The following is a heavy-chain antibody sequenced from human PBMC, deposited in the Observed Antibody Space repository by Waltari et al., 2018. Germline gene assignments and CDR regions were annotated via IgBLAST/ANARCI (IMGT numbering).Heavy chain of an antibody. CDR2: LKPGGGST. Sequence: QVQLVQSGAEVKKPGASVRLSCKASGYTFTSYYINWVRQAPGQGPEWMGVLKPGGGSTIDAQKFQGRGTMSRDTSTSTVYMELSSLRSEDTAVYYCARSRILTGYFPNEEFDNWGQGTLVTVSS. V-gene: IGHV1-46*01. CDR3: ARSRILTGYFPNEEFDN. CDR1: GYTFTSYY. D-gene: IGHD3-9*01. J-gene: IGHJ4*02.